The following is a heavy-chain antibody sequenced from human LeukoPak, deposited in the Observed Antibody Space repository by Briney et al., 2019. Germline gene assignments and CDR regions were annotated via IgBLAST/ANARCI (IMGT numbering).Heavy chain of an antibody. D-gene: IGHD3-3*01. Sequence: SETLSLTCTVSGGSISSYYWSWIRQPAGKGLEWIGRIYTSGSTNYNPSLKSRVTMSVDTSKNQFSLKLSSVTAADTAVYYCARGPEHYDFWSGSPYYFDYWGQGTLVTVSS. CDR3: ARGPEHYDFWSGSPYYFDY. V-gene: IGHV4-4*07. CDR1: GGSISSYY. J-gene: IGHJ4*02. CDR2: IYTSGST.